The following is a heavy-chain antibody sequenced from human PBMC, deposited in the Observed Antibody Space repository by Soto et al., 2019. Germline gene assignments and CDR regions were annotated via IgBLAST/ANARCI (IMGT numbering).Heavy chain of an antibody. CDR1: GGSISSGGYY. V-gene: IGHV4-31*03. D-gene: IGHD6-6*01. Sequence: SETLSLTCTVSGGSISSGGYYWSWIRQHPGKGLEWIGYIYYSGSTYYNPSLKSRVTISVDTSKNQFSLKLSSVTAADTAVYYCASVLPGKYYFDYWGQGTLVTVSS. CDR2: IYYSGST. CDR3: ASVLPGKYYFDY. J-gene: IGHJ4*02.